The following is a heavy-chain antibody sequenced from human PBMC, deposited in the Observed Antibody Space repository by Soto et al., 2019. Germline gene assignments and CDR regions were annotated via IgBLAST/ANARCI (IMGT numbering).Heavy chain of an antibody. CDR2: IYPGDSDT. Sequence: PGESLKISCKASGYSFTSYWIAWVRQMPGKGLEWMGIIYPGDSDTRYSPSFKGQVTISADKSITTAYLQWSSLKASDIAMYYCARSWTPRPDAFDIWGQGTMVTISS. V-gene: IGHV5-51*01. D-gene: IGHD3-3*01. CDR1: GYSFTSYW. J-gene: IGHJ3*02. CDR3: ARSWTPRPDAFDI.